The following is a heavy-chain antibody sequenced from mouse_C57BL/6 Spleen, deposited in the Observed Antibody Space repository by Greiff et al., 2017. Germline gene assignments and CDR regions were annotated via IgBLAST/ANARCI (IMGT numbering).Heavy chain of an antibody. CDR2: IYPGDGDT. V-gene: IGHV1-80*01. Sequence: QVQLKESGAELVKPGASVKISCKASGYAFSSYWMNWVKQRPGKGLEWIGQIYPGDGDTNYNGKFKGKATLTADKSSSTAYMQLSSLTSEDSAVYFCAREIYYDYGGDAMDYWGQGTSVTVSS. CDR3: AREIYYDYGGDAMDY. CDR1: GYAFSSYW. D-gene: IGHD2-4*01. J-gene: IGHJ4*01.